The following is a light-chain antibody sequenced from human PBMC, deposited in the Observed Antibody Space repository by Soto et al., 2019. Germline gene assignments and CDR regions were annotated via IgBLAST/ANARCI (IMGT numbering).Light chain of an antibody. V-gene: IGKV3-20*01. Sequence: EFVLTQSPGALSLSPGERATLSCRASQSLTNSFIAWYQQRPGQAPRLLIYDTSSRASGIPDRFSGSGSGTDFTLTINSLQSEDIAVYYCQQYNTWHRTFGQGTNVDIK. CDR2: DTS. J-gene: IGKJ1*01. CDR3: QQYNTWHRT. CDR1: QSLTNSF.